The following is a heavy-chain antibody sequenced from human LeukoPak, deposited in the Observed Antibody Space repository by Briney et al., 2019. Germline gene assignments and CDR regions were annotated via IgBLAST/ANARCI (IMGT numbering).Heavy chain of an antibody. CDR3: ARVLTRRIVGARCYFDY. CDR1: GGSFSGYY. Sequence: ASETLSLTCAVYGGSFSGYYWSWIRQPPGKGLEWDGEINHSGSTNYNPSLKSRVTISVDTSKNQFSLKLSSVTAADTAVYYCARVLTRRIVGARCYFDYWGQGTLVTVSS. CDR2: INHSGST. V-gene: IGHV4-34*01. J-gene: IGHJ4*02. D-gene: IGHD1-26*01.